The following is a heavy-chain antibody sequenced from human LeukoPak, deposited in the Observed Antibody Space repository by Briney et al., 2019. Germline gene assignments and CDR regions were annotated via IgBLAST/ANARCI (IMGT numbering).Heavy chain of an antibody. V-gene: IGHV4-34*01. J-gene: IGHJ6*02. D-gene: IGHD6-13*01. CDR3: ARGLAAGSPRSYYYYGMDV. CDR1: GGSFSGYY. CDR2: INHSGST. Sequence: SETLSLTCAVYGGSFSGYYWSWIRQPPGKGLEWIGEINHSGSTNYNPSLKSRVTISVDTSKNQFSLKLSSVTAADTAVYYCARGLAAGSPRSYYYYGMDVWGQGTTVTVSS.